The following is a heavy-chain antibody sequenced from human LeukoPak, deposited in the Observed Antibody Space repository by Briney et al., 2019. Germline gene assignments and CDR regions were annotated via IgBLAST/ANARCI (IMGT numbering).Heavy chain of an antibody. V-gene: IGHV4-4*07. J-gene: IGHJ4*02. CDR2: IYASGST. Sequence: PSETPSLTCTVSGGSISSYYWSWIRQPAGKGLEWIGRIYASGSTNYNPSLKSRVTISVDTSKNQFSLKLSSVTAADTAVYYCARAIEVGAMTPFDYWGQGTLVTVSS. D-gene: IGHD1-26*01. CDR1: GGSISSYY. CDR3: ARAIEVGAMTPFDY.